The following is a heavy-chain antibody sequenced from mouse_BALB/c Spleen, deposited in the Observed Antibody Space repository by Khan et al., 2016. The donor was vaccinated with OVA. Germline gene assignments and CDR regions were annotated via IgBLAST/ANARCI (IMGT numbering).Heavy chain of an antibody. Sequence: QMQLEESGPGLVAPSQTLSITCTISGYSLTNYGIHWVRQPPGKGLEWLVVIWSDGSTTYNSALNSKLTIINDNSTSQAFLIMISLQTDDTAVYDCAREYYYQNDSMDYWGQGTSVTVSS. D-gene: IGHD2-1*01. CDR1: GYSLTNYG. V-gene: IGHV2-6-1*01. CDR2: IWSDGST. J-gene: IGHJ4*01. CDR3: AREYYYQNDSMDY.